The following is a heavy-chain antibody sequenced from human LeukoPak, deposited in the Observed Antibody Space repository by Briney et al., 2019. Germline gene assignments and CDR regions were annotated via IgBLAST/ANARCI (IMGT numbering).Heavy chain of an antibody. CDR3: ARSGSNSYYFDY. Sequence: SETLSLTCTVSGGSISSYYWSWIRQPPVKGLEWIGYIYYSGNTNYNPSLKSRVTISVDTSKNQFSLKLSSVTAADTAVYYCARSGSNSYYFDYWGQGTLVTVSS. CDR2: IYYSGNT. CDR1: GGSISSYY. J-gene: IGHJ4*02. D-gene: IGHD4-11*01. V-gene: IGHV4-59*01.